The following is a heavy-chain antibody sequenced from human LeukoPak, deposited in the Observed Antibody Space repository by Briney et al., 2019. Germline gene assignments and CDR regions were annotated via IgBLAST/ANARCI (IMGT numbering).Heavy chain of an antibody. Sequence: PGGSLRLSCAASGFTFSSYSMNWVRQAPGKGLEWVSYISSISSTLYYADSVQGRFTISRANAKNSLYLQMNRLRDEDTAVYYCARKGGMDVWGQGTTVTVSS. V-gene: IGHV3-48*02. CDR3: ARKGGMDV. J-gene: IGHJ6*02. CDR2: ISSISSTL. CDR1: GFTFSSYS.